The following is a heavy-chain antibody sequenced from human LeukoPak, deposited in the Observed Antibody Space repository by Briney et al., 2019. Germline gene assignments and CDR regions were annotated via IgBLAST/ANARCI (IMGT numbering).Heavy chain of an antibody. D-gene: IGHD2-2*01. J-gene: IGHJ6*04. CDR3: ARESGAVVPAAMHYYYGMDV. Sequence: GGSLRLSCAASGFTFSDYYMSWMRQAPGKGLEWVSYISSSSSYKNYADSVKGRFTISRDNAKNSLYLQMNSLRAEDTAVYYCARESGAVVPAAMHYYYGMDVWGKGTTVTVSS. CDR2: ISSSSSYK. CDR1: GFTFSDYY. V-gene: IGHV3-11*06.